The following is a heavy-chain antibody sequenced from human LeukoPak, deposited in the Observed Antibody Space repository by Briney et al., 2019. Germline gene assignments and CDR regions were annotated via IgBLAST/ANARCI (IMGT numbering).Heavy chain of an antibody. CDR3: ARSAGSGIYPFDY. CDR2: ISSSSSYI. CDR1: GFTFNTYS. J-gene: IGHJ4*02. D-gene: IGHD2-15*01. V-gene: IGHV3-21*01. Sequence: GGSLRLSCAASGFTFNTYSMNWVRQAPGKGLQWVSSISSSSSYIFYADSVKGRFTISRDNAKNSLFLQMNSLRAEDTAVYYCARSAGSGIYPFDYWGQGTLVTVSS.